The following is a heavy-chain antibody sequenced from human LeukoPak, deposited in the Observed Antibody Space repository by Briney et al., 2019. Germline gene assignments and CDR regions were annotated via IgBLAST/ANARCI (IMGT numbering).Heavy chain of an antibody. Sequence: PSETLSLTCTVSGVSISNYYWSWIRQPPGKGLEWIGHIYYSGSTHYNPSLKSRVTISVDTSKNQFSLKLSSVTAADTAVYYCARHVGNSGSGSYLTYFDYWGQGTLVTVSS. CDR3: ARHVGNSGSGSYLTYFDY. CDR2: IYYSGST. J-gene: IGHJ4*02. CDR1: GVSISNYY. D-gene: IGHD3-10*01. V-gene: IGHV4-59*08.